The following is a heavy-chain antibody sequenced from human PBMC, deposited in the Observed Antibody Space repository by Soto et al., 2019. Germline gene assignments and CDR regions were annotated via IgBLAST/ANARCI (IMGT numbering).Heavy chain of an antibody. CDR1: GYTLTIYV. CDR2: ISAYNGKT. J-gene: IGHJ3*02. V-gene: IGHV1-18*01. CDR3: ARLTMAQDAFDI. D-gene: IGHD3-10*01. Sequence: GASVKVSCKASGYTLTIYVISWVRQAPGQGLEWMGWISAYNGKTNYAQKLQGRVTMTTDTSTSTAYMELRSLRSDYTAVYYCARLTMAQDAFDIWGQGTMVTVSS.